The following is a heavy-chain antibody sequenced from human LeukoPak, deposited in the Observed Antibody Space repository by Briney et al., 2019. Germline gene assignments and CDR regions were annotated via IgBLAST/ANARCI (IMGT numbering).Heavy chain of an antibody. J-gene: IGHJ2*01. CDR3: ARDGGGSLGVKWYFDL. Sequence: GASVKVPCKASGYTFTSYYIHWVRQAPGQGLEGMGIINPSGGSTSYAQKFQGRVTMTRDTSTRTGYMEMSSLRSEDTAVYYCARDGGGSLGVKWYFDLWGRGTLVTVSS. D-gene: IGHD1-26*01. CDR2: INPSGGST. V-gene: IGHV1-46*01. CDR1: GYTFTSYY.